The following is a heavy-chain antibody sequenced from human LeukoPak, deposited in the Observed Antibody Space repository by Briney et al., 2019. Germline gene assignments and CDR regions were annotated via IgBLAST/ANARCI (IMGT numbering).Heavy chain of an antibody. CDR3: ARDHNYAFDN. J-gene: IGHJ4*02. CDR2: IGISSGNT. Sequence: PGGSLRLSCVASGFTFNNAWMSWVRQAPGKGLEWISYIGISSGNTKYADSVKGRFTISGDSAKNSLYLQMNSLRVEDTAVYYCARDHNYAFDNWGQGTLVTVSS. V-gene: IGHV3-11*06. CDR1: GFTFNNAW. D-gene: IGHD1-1*01.